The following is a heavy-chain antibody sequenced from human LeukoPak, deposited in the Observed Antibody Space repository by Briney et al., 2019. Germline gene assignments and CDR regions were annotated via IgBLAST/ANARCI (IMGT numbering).Heavy chain of an antibody. Sequence: PGGSLRLSCAASGFTFSSYEMHWVRQAPGKGLEWVSYISSSDSTIYYADSVKGRFTISRDNAKNSLYLQMNSLRAEDTAVYYCARGADNSGSFVILDYWGQGTLVTVSS. CDR3: ARGADNSGSFVILDY. V-gene: IGHV3-48*03. CDR2: ISSSDSTI. CDR1: GFTFSSYE. D-gene: IGHD3-10*01. J-gene: IGHJ4*02.